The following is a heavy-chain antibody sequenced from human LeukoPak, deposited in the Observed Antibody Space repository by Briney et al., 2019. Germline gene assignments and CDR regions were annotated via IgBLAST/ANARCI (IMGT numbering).Heavy chain of an antibody. CDR3: AKYLVLRYFDWSDDAFDI. CDR1: GFTFASYA. V-gene: IGHV3-23*01. Sequence: PGGSLRLSCAASGFTFASYAMSWVRQAPGKGLEWVSATSGSGGSTYYADSVKGRFTISRDNSKNTLYLQMNSLRAEDTAVYYCAKYLVLRYFDWSDDAFDIWGQGTMVTVSS. J-gene: IGHJ3*02. CDR2: TSGSGGST. D-gene: IGHD3-9*01.